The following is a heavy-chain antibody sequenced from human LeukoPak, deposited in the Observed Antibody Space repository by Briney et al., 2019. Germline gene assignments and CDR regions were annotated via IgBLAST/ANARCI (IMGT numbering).Heavy chain of an antibody. CDR1: GFTFSNYA. D-gene: IGHD2-21*01. CDR3: AKDGGGNCYDPIDY. CDR2: ITGSGRSS. Sequence: PGGSLRLSCAFSGFTFSNYAMSWVRQAPGKGLERISGITGSGRSSYFADSVRGRFTISRDKSKNTLYLQMNSLRAEDTALYFCAKDGGGNCYDPIDYWGQGILVTVSS. J-gene: IGHJ4*02. V-gene: IGHV3-23*01.